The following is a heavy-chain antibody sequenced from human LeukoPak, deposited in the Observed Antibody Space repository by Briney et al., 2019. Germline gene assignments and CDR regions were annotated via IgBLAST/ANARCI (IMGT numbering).Heavy chain of an antibody. D-gene: IGHD2-21*01. CDR3: ARHSTVVGMGWFDP. CDR1: GGPISSSSYY. J-gene: IGHJ5*02. Sequence: SETLSLTCTVSGGPISSSSYYWGWIRQPPGKGLEWIGSIYYSGSTYYNPSLKSRVTISVDTSKNQFSLKLSSVTAADTAVYYCARHSTVVGMGWFDPWGQGILVTVSS. V-gene: IGHV4-39*01. CDR2: IYYSGST.